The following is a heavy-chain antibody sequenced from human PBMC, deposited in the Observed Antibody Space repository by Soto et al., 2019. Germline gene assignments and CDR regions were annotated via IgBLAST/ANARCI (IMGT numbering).Heavy chain of an antibody. V-gene: IGHV3-7*05. D-gene: IGHD3-10*01. CDR2: INPDGGAK. J-gene: IGHJ4*02. CDR3: AKAFYNGNSDFGY. CDR1: GFTFSNYW. Sequence: EVHLVESGGGLVQPGGSLRLSCAASGFTFSNYWMTWVRQAPGKGLEWVANINPDGGAKYYVDSVKGRFTLSRDNAKNSLYLQMSSLRAEDTPVYYCAKAFYNGNSDFGYWGQGTLVTVSS.